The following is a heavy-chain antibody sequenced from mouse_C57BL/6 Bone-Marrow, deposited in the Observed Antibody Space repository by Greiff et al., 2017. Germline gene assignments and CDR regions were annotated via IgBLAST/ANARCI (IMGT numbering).Heavy chain of an antibody. CDR2: IHPNSGST. CDR3: ASTVVWGY. D-gene: IGHD1-1*01. J-gene: IGHJ2*01. V-gene: IGHV1-64*01. Sequence: QVQLQQPGAGLVKPGASVTLSCTASGFTFTSYWMHWVKQRPGQGLEWIGMIHPNSGSTNYNAKFKIMATLTVDKSSSTAYMQLSSLTSEDSAVYYCASTVVWGYWGQGTTLTVSS. CDR1: GFTFTSYW.